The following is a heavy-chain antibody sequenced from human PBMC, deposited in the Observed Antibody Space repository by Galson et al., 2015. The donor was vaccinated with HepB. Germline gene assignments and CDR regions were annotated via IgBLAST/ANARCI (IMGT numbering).Heavy chain of an antibody. Sequence: CAISGDSVSSNHAVWNWIRQSPSRGLEWLGRTYYRSKWYIDYATSVRSRITINPDTSRNQFSLKVRSVTAADTAVYYCASLVGRSPGYYWGQGTLLTVSS. CDR2: TYYRSKWYI. D-gene: IGHD1-26*01. CDR1: GDSVSSNHAV. J-gene: IGHJ4*02. CDR3: ASLVGRSPGYY. V-gene: IGHV6-1*01.